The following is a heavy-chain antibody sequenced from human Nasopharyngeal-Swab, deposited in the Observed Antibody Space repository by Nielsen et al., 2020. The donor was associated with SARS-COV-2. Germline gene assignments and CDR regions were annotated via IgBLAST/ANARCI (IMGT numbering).Heavy chain of an antibody. CDR1: GGSLTSSSYY. D-gene: IGHD3-10*01. V-gene: IGHV4-39*07. Sequence: SETLSLTCTVSGGSLTSSSYYWGWIRQPPGKGLEWIGSIYYSGRTYYNPSLKSRVTISVDTSKNQFSLNLSSVTAADTAVYYCARGRGRGGIWNYYYYYMGVWGKGTTVTVSS. CDR2: IYYSGRT. CDR3: ARGRGRGGIWNYYYYYMGV. J-gene: IGHJ6*03.